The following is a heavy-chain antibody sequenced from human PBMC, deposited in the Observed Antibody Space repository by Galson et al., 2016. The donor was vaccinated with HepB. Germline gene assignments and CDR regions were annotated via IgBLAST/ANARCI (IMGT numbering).Heavy chain of an antibody. J-gene: IGHJ4*02. CDR2: IYYSGST. V-gene: IGHV4-39*01. CDR1: GGSISSSSSYY. CDR3: AASPPEYPPFEIDY. D-gene: IGHD1-14*01. Sequence: TLSLTCTVSGGSISSSSSYYWGWIRQPPGKGLEWIGSIYYSGSTYYNPSLKSRVTIFVDTSKNQSSLKLSSVTAADTAVYYCAASPPEYPPFEIDYWGQGTLATVSS.